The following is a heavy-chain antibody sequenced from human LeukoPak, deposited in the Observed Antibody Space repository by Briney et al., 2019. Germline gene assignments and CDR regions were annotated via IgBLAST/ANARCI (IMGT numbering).Heavy chain of an antibody. J-gene: IGHJ4*02. V-gene: IGHV1-2*02. CDR2: INPNSGAT. CDR1: GYTFTDYY. Sequence: ASVKVSCKASGYTFTDYYVHWVRQAPGQGLEWMGWINPNSGATNYAQTFQGRVTITTVTPFSTAYMELRSLRSDDTAVYYCASVYSAYDLAQLDYWGQGTLVTVSS. CDR3: ASVYSAYDLAQLDY. D-gene: IGHD5-12*01.